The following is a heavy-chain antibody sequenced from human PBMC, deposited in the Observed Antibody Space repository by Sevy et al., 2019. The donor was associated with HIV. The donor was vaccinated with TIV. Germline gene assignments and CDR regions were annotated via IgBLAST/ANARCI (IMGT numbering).Heavy chain of an antibody. Sequence: GGSLRLSCAASGFTFDDYAMHWVRQAPGKGLEWVSGISWNSGSIGYADSVKGRFTISRDNAKNSLYLQMNSLRAEDTALYYCAKGISSSSWYYFDYWGQGTLVTASS. CDR3: AKGISSSSWYYFDY. CDR1: GFTFDDYA. CDR2: ISWNSGSI. J-gene: IGHJ4*02. D-gene: IGHD6-13*01. V-gene: IGHV3-9*01.